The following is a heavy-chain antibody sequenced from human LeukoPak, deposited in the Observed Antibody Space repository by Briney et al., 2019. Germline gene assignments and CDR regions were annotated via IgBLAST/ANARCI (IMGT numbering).Heavy chain of an antibody. D-gene: IGHD1-7*01. Sequence: GGSLRLSCAASGFTFSSCWMHWVRQAPGKGLVWVSRITNDGSSTGDADSVKGRFTISRDNAKNTLYLQMNSLRVEDTAVYYCARDLGDGTPFDYWGQGTLVTVSS. V-gene: IGHV3-74*01. J-gene: IGHJ4*02. CDR1: GFTFSSCW. CDR2: ITNDGSST. CDR3: ARDLGDGTPFDY.